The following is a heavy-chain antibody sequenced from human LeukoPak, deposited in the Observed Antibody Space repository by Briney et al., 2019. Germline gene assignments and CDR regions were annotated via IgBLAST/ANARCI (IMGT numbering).Heavy chain of an antibody. V-gene: IGHV4-30-4*07. D-gene: IGHD5-24*01. CDR3: AKMSTAEVFFDY. J-gene: IGHJ4*02. Sequence: SETLSLTCSVSGGSISSGGYSWSWIRQPPGKGLEWIGYITYSGSTYYNPSLKSRLSMSLDTSKNQFSLRLSSVAAADTAVYYCAKMSTAEVFFDYWGQGTLVTVSS. CDR1: GGSISSGGYS. CDR2: ITYSGST.